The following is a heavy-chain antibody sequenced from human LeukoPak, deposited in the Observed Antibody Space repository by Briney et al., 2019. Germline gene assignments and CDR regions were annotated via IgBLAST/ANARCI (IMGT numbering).Heavy chain of an antibody. CDR1: GGSISSSSYY. V-gene: IGHV4-39*01. D-gene: IGHD3-10*01. Sequence: PSETLSLTCTVSGGSISSSSYYWGWIRQPPGKGLEWIGSIYYSGSTYYNPSLKSRLTISVDTSNNQFSLKLSSVTAADTAVYYCARHVGYGSGPRDYHYYMDVWGKGTTVTMSS. CDR3: ARHVGYGSGPRDYHYYMDV. CDR2: IYYSGST. J-gene: IGHJ6*03.